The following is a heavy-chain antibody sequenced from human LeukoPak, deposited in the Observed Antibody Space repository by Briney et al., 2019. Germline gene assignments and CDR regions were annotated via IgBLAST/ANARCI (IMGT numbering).Heavy chain of an antibody. D-gene: IGHD3-22*01. CDR3: ARWGESYYDSSGYLGY. CDR2: ISAYNGNT. CDR1: GYTFTSYG. V-gene: IGHV1-18*01. Sequence: GASVKVSCKASGYTFTSYGISWVRQAPGQGLEWMGWISAYNGNTNYAQKLQGRVTMTTGTSTSTAYMELRSLRSDDTAVYYCARWGESYYDSSGYLGYWGQGTLVTVSS. J-gene: IGHJ4*02.